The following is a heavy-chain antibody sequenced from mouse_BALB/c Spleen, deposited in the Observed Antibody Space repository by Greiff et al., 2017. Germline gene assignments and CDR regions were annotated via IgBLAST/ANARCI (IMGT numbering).Heavy chain of an antibody. V-gene: IGHV1S29*02. CDR1: GYTFTDYN. CDR3: ARSTTVGLDY. J-gene: IGHJ2*01. D-gene: IGHD1-1*01. CDR2: IYPYNGGT. Sequence: VQLKESGPELVKPGASVKISCKASGYTFTDYNMHWVKQSHGKSLEWIGYIYPYNGGTGYNQKFKSKATLTVDNSSSTAYMELRSLTSEDSAVYYCARSTTVGLDYWGQGTTLTVSS.